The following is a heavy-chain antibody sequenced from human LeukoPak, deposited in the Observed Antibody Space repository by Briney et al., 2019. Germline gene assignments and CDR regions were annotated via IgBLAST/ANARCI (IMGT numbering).Heavy chain of an antibody. CDR3: ARETMLAGFASGLGFNY. CDR1: GGSISSYY. CDR2: IHGSGYS. D-gene: IGHD6-19*01. V-gene: IGHV4-59*01. J-gene: IGHJ4*02. Sequence: SETLSLTCTVSGGSISSYYWSWIRQPPGEGQEWIGNIHGSGYSNYNPSLKSRLSMSLDTSRNQFSLNLTSVTAADTATYYCARETMLAGFASGLGFNYWGQGILVIVSS.